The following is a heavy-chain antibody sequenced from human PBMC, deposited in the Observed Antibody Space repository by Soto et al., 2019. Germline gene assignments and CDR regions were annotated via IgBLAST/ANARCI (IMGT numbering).Heavy chain of an antibody. J-gene: IGHJ4*02. CDR2: IFNSGGT. Sequence: QVQLQESGPGLVKPSETLSLTCTVSGDSITNYQWSWIRQSPEKGLEWIGYIFNSGGTVYNPYLRSRVTLSEPSSRNQCSLKLTPVTAADTAIYYCAGDIRSGSYRFDYWGQGTLVTVSS. CDR1: GDSITNYQ. CDR3: AGDIRSGSYRFDY. V-gene: IGHV4-4*09. D-gene: IGHD1-26*01.